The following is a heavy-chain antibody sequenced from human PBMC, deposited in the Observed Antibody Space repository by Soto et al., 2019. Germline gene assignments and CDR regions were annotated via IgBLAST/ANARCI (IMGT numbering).Heavy chain of an antibody. Sequence: SETLSLTCTVSGCSISSYYWSWIRQPPGKGLEWIGYIYYSGSTNYNPSLKSRVTISVDTSKNQFSLKLSSVTAADTAVYYCARHKRYSYYYYMDVWGKGTTVTVSS. CDR2: IYYSGST. CDR3: ARHKRYSYYYYMDV. V-gene: IGHV4-59*08. CDR1: GCSISSYY. J-gene: IGHJ6*03. D-gene: IGHD2-15*01.